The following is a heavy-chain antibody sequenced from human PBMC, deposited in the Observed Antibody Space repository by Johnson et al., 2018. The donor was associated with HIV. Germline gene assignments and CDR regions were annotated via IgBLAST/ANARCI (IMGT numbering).Heavy chain of an antibody. CDR1: QFTFSSYG. J-gene: IGHJ3*02. CDR3: ARPYILLQLVSAFDI. D-gene: IGHD6-6*01. V-gene: IGHV3-30*03. CDR2: ISYDGTNK. Sequence: VQLVESGGGVVQSGRSLRLSCAASQFTFSSYGMHWVRQAPGKGLEWVAVISYDGTNKYYADSVKGRFTISRDNSKNTLYLQMNSLRDEDTAVYCCARPYILLQLVSAFDIWGQGTMVTVSS.